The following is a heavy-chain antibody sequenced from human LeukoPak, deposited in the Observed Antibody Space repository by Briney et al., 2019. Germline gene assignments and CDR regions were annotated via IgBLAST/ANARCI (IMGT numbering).Heavy chain of an antibody. CDR3: ARGRRRYFDWLTPGVEPQGERGQGRYYYYGMDV. J-gene: IGHJ6*02. Sequence: PSQTLSLTCTVSGGSISSGGYYWSWIRQHPGKGLEWIGYIYYSGSTYYNPSLKSRVTISVDTSKNQFSLKLSSVTAADTAVYYCARGRRRYFDWLTPGVEPQGERGQGRYYYYGMDVWGQGTTVTVSS. CDR1: GGSISSGGYY. V-gene: IGHV4-31*03. CDR2: IYYSGST. D-gene: IGHD3-9*01.